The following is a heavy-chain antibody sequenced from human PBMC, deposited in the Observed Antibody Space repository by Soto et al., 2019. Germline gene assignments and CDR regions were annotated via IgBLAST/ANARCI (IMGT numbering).Heavy chain of an antibody. J-gene: IGHJ6*02. D-gene: IGHD6-6*01. CDR2: MNHNSGNT. V-gene: IGHV1-8*01. CDR3: ARRGLSSSSTFRYYYYGMDV. Sequence: QVQLVQSGAEVKKPGASVKVSCKASGYTFTSYDINWVRQATGQGLEWMGWMNHNSGNTGYAQKFQGGVSMTRNTSISTAYMELSSLRSDDTAVYYCARRGLSSSSTFRYYYYGMDVWAQGTTVTLSS. CDR1: GYTFTSYD.